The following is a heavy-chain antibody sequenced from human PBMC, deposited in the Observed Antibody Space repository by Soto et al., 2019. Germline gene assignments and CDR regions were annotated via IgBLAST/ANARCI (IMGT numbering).Heavy chain of an antibody. CDR3: ARDHYCSSTGCSYGMDV. Sequence: SVKVSCKTSGGTFSTYAISWVRQAPGQGLEWLGGIIPIFGTANYAQKFQGRVTITADKSTSTAYMELSSLRPEDTAVYYCARDHYCSSTGCSYGMDVWGQGTTVTVSS. CDR1: GGTFSTYA. V-gene: IGHV1-69*06. J-gene: IGHJ6*02. D-gene: IGHD2-2*01. CDR2: IIPIFGTA.